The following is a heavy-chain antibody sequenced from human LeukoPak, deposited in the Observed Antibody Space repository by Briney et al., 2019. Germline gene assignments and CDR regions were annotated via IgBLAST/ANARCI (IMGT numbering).Heavy chain of an antibody. V-gene: IGHV4-34*01. D-gene: IGHD3-10*01. Sequence: SETLSLTCAVYGVSFSGYYWSWLRQPPGKGLEWIGEINHSGSTNYNPSLKSRVTISVDTSKNQFSLKLSSVTAADTAVYYCARGGSGSGYYYGMDVWGKGTTVTVSS. CDR3: ARGGSGSGYYYGMDV. CDR2: INHSGST. J-gene: IGHJ6*04. CDR1: GVSFSGYY.